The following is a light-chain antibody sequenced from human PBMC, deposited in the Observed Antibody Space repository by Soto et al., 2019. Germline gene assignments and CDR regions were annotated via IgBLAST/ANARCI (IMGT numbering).Light chain of an antibody. Sequence: DIQMTQSPSTLSASVGDRVTITCRASQSISSWLAWYQQKPGKAPKLLIYKSSSLESGVPSRFSVSGSGTEITLTISSLQPDDFATYYCQQYNSYPYTFGQGTKLEIK. CDR2: KSS. V-gene: IGKV1-5*03. CDR1: QSISSW. J-gene: IGKJ2*01. CDR3: QQYNSYPYT.